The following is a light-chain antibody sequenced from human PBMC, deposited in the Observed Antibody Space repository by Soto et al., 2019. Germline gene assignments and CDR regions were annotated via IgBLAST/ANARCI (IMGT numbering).Light chain of an antibody. V-gene: IGLV2-18*02. CDR1: SSDVGAYNR. CDR2: EVS. CDR3: SSYTSSGTVV. J-gene: IGLJ2*01. Sequence: QSALTQPPSVSGSPGQSVTISCTGTSSDVGAYNRVSWYQQPPGTAPKLMIYEVSYRPSGVPDSFSGSKSDNTASLTISGLQAEDEADYYFSSYTSSGTVVFGGGTKLTVL.